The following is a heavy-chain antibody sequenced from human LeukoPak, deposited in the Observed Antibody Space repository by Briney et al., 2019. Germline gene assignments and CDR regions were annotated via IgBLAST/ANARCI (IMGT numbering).Heavy chain of an antibody. CDR2: ISAYNGNT. J-gene: IGHJ4*02. V-gene: IGHV1-18*01. CDR3: ARVGSIAAAGTPFSGY. Sequence: ASVKVSCKASGYTFTSYGISWVRQAPGQGPEWMGWISAYNGNTNYAQKLQGRVTMTTDTSTSTAYMELRSLRSDDTAVYYCARVGSIAAAGTPFSGYWGQGTLVTVSS. D-gene: IGHD6-13*01. CDR1: GYTFTSYG.